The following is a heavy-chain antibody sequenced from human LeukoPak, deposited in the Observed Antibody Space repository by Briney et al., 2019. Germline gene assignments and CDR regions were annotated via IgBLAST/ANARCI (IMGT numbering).Heavy chain of an antibody. CDR2: INPNSGGT. CDR1: GYTFTGYY. V-gene: IGHV1-2*02. Sequence: GASVKVSCKASGYTFTGYYMHWVRQAPGQGLEWMGWINPNSGGTNYAQKFQGRVTMTRDTSISTAYMEISRLTSDDTAVYHCARVGSITARKNYFDYWGQGTLVTVSS. CDR3: ARVGSITARKNYFDY. J-gene: IGHJ4*02. D-gene: IGHD6-6*01.